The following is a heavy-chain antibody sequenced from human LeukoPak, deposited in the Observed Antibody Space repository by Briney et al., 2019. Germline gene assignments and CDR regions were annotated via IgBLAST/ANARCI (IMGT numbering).Heavy chain of an antibody. CDR1: GFTFSSYS. CDR2: ISSSGTYK. CDR3: AGARDAFDI. J-gene: IGHJ3*02. Sequence: TGGSLRLPCAVSGFTFSSYSMSWVRQAPGKGLEWVSSISSSGTYKYYADSVKGRFTISRDNAKNSLYLQMNSLRAEDTAVYYCAGARDAFDIWGQGTMVTVSS. V-gene: IGHV3-21*01.